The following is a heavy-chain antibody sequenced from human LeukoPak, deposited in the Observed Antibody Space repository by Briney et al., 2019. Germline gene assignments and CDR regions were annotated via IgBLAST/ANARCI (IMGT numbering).Heavy chain of an antibody. D-gene: IGHD5-24*01. CDR1: RGTFSNHV. J-gene: IGHJ4*02. V-gene: IGHV1-69*04. Sequence: ASVKVSCKAVRGTFSNHVISWVRQAPGQGLEWMGRIIPIFDEAIYAQKFRGRVTITADKSTSTAYMELSSLRLEDTAVYYCERRPERWPQNHRTLDNWGQGTLVTVSS. CDR3: ERRPERWPQNHRTLDN. CDR2: IIPIFDEA.